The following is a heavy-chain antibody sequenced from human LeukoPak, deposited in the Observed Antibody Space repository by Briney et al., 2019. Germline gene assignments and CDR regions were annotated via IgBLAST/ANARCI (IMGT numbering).Heavy chain of an antibody. J-gene: IGHJ4*02. CDR2: IWYDGSNK. CDR1: GFTFSSYG. Sequence: GESLRLSCAASGFTFSSYGMHWVRQAPGKGLEWVAVIWYDGSNKYYADSVRGRFTISRDNSKNTLYLQMNSLRAEDTAVYYCARAGGSSSFIGGTDFDYWGQGTLVTVSS. D-gene: IGHD6-13*01. CDR3: ARAGGSSSFIGGTDFDY. V-gene: IGHV3-33*01.